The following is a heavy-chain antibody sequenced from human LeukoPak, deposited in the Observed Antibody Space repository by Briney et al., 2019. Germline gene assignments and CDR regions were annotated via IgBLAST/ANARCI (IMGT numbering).Heavy chain of an antibody. CDR2: IYYSGST. CDR1: GGAISSYY. D-gene: IGHD6-19*01. CDR3: ARGLPEYSSGWYSIDY. Sequence: SETLSLTCTVSGGAISSYYWSWIRQPPGKGLEWIGYIYYSGSTNYNPSLKSRVTISVDTSKNQFSLKLSSVTAADTAVYYCARGLPEYSSGWYSIDYWGQGTLVTVSS. V-gene: IGHV4-59*01. J-gene: IGHJ4*02.